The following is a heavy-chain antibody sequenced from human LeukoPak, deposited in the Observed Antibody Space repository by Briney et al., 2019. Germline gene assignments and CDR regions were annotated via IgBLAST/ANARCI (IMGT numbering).Heavy chain of an antibody. CDR1: GFTFSSYA. CDR3: AKDQGYSSSQFDP. Sequence: GGSLRLSCAAYGFTFSSYAMSSVRQAPGKGLGWVSAISGSGGSTYYADSVKGRFTISRDNSKNTLYLQMNSLRAEDTAVYYCAKDQGYSSSQFDPWGQGTLVTVSS. J-gene: IGHJ5*02. V-gene: IGHV3-23*01. D-gene: IGHD6-13*01. CDR2: ISGSGGST.